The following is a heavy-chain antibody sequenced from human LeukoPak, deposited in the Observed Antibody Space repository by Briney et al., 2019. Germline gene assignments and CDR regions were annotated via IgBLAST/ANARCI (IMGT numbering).Heavy chain of an antibody. CDR2: ISSSSINI. Sequence: GGSLRLSCAASGFTFSSYSMNWVRQAPGKGLEWVSSISSSSINIYDADSVKGRFTISRDNAENSLYLQMNSLRVEDTAVYYCARGRGAAGGFWYYHMDVWGKGTTVTVSS. J-gene: IGHJ6*03. CDR3: ARGRGAAGGFWYYHMDV. D-gene: IGHD6-13*01. CDR1: GFTFSSYS. V-gene: IGHV3-21*01.